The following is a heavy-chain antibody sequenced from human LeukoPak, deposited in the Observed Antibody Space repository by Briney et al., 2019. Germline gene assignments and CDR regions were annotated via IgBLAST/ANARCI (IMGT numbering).Heavy chain of an antibody. CDR2: ITPIFGTA. D-gene: IGHD3-22*01. J-gene: IGHJ4*02. CDR1: GGTFTRFT. V-gene: IGHV1-69*13. CDR3: AREWGLESSGYYYAY. Sequence: SVKVSCKASGGTFTRFTISWVRQAPGQGFEWMGGITPIFGTANFAQKFQGRVSITADESTSTAFMELSSLRSEDTAVYYCAREWGLESSGYYYAYWGQGTLVTVSS.